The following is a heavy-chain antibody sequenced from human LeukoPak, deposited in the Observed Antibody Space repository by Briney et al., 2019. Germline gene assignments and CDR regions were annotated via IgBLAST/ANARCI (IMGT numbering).Heavy chain of an antibody. Sequence: GGSLRLSCAASGFTFSSYSMNWVRQAPGRGLEWLSYISSSSTTIYYADSVQGRFTISRDNAKNSLYLQMNSLRAEDTAVYYCTRVLYSSAWYGDHYWGQGALVTVSS. CDR2: ISSSSTTI. CDR3: TRVLYSSAWYGDHY. CDR1: GFTFSSYS. D-gene: IGHD6-19*01. V-gene: IGHV3-48*01. J-gene: IGHJ4*02.